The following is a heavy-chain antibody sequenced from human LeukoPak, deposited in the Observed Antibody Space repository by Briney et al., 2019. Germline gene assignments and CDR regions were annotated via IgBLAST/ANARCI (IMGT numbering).Heavy chain of an antibody. Sequence: GGSLRLSCAASGFTVSSNYMSWVRQAPGKGLEWVSVIYSGGSTYYADSVKGRFTISRDNSKDTLYLQMNSLRPEDTAVYYCARTLMQLRFLMDVWGKGTTVTVSS. CDR3: ARTLMQLRFLMDV. CDR2: IYSGGST. D-gene: IGHD3-3*01. J-gene: IGHJ6*04. CDR1: GFTVSSNY. V-gene: IGHV3-66*02.